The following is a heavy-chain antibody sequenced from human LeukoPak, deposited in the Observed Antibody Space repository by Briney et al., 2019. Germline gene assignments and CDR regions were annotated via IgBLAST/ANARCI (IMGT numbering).Heavy chain of an antibody. J-gene: IGHJ4*02. CDR3: AKVGSGSYVMYFDY. CDR2: ISWNSGSI. V-gene: IGHV3-9*01. CDR1: GFTFDDYA. D-gene: IGHD3-10*01. Sequence: GGSLRLSCAASGFTFDDYAMHWVRQAPGRGLEWVSGISWNSGSIGCADSVKGRFTISRDNAKNSLYLQMNSLRAEDTALYYCAKVGSGSYVMYFDYWGQGTLVTVSS.